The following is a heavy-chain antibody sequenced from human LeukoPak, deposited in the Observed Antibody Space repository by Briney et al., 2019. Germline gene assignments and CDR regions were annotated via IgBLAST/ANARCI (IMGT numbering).Heavy chain of an antibody. CDR2: INHSGST. Sequence: SETLSLTCAVYGGSFSGYYWSWIRQPPGKGLEWIGEINHSGSTNYNPSLKSRVTISVDTSKNQFSLKLSSVTAADTAVYYCAGRPIAAAGTRQVDYWGQGTLVTVSS. J-gene: IGHJ4*02. CDR3: AGRPIAAAGTRQVDY. D-gene: IGHD6-13*01. V-gene: IGHV4-34*01. CDR1: GGSFSGYY.